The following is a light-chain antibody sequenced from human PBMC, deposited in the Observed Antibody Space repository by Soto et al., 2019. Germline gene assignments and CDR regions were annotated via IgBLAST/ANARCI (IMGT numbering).Light chain of an antibody. CDR1: SSDVGGYNY. Sequence: QSALTQPASVSGSPGQSITISCTGTSSDVGGYNYVSLYQQHPGKAPKLMIYDVSNRPSGVSNRFSGSKSGNTASLTISGRQAEDEADYYCSSYTSSSTPVVFGGGTKLTVL. J-gene: IGLJ2*01. V-gene: IGLV2-14*01. CDR3: SSYTSSSTPVV. CDR2: DVS.